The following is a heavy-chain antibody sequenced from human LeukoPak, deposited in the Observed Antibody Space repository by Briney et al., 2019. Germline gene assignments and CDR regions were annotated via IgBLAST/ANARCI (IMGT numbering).Heavy chain of an antibody. V-gene: IGHV3-64*02. CDR3: ATEWELPLV. Sequence: PGGSLRLSCAASGFTFSTYAMHWVRQAPGKGLEYVSGISNNGGSKYHADSVRGRFTISRDNSKNTLYLQMGSLRAEDMAVYYCATEWELPLVWGQGTLVTVSS. CDR1: GFTFSTYA. CDR2: ISNNGGSK. D-gene: IGHD1-26*01. J-gene: IGHJ4*02.